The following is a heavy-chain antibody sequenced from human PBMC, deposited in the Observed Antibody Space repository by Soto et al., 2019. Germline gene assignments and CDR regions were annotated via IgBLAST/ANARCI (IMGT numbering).Heavy chain of an antibody. CDR1: GGTFSSYA. V-gene: IGHV1-69*13. Sequence: GASVKVSCKASGGTFSSYAISWGRQAPGQRLEWMGGIIPIFGTANYAKKSQARVTITADEPTRTAYMELSSLRFEDTAVYYCASSYYYDSSGDYPIWGQGTMVT. D-gene: IGHD3-22*01. J-gene: IGHJ3*02. CDR3: ASSYYYDSSGDYPI. CDR2: IIPIFGTA.